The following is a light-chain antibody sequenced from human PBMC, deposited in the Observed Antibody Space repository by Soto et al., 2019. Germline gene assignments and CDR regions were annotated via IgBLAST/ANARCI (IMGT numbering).Light chain of an antibody. CDR2: GSS. CDR1: QCVSSSF. J-gene: IGKJ2*01. V-gene: IGKV3-20*01. CDR3: QQYDIAPRT. Sequence: EIVLTQSPGTLSLSPGERATLFCRASQCVSSSFLAWYQQKPGQLPRLLIYGSSIRATGIPDRFSGSGSGTDFTLTISRLEPEDFAVYYCQQYDIAPRTFGQGTRLEI.